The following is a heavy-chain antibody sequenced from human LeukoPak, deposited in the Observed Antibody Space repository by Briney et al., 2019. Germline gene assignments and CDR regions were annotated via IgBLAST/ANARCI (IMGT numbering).Heavy chain of an antibody. D-gene: IGHD3-16*01. J-gene: IGHJ4*02. V-gene: IGHV3-23*01. CDR1: GFTFSSFH. CDR3: AIVSWHGYAH. CDR2: IGGSGDT. Sequence: GGSLRPSCVASGFTFSSFHLSWVRQAPGRGLEWVSGIGGSGDTYSADSVKGRVTVSRDNSKNTLYLQINSLRAEDTAIYYCAIVSWHGYAHWGLGTLVTVSS.